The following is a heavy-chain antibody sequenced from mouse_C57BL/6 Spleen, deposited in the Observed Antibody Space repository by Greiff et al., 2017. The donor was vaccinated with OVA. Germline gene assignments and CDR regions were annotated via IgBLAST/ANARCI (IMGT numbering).Heavy chain of an antibody. J-gene: IGHJ4*01. D-gene: IGHD1-1*01. CDR2: IRSKSSNYAT. CDR1: GFTFNTYA. Sequence: DAGGGLVQPKGSLKLSCAASGFTFNTYAMHWVRQAPGKGLEWVARIRSKSSNYATYYADSVKDRFTISREDSQSMLYLQMNNLKTEDTAMYYCVRDWATVVATDYAMDYWGQGTSVTVSS. V-gene: IGHV10-3*01. CDR3: VRDWATVVATDYAMDY.